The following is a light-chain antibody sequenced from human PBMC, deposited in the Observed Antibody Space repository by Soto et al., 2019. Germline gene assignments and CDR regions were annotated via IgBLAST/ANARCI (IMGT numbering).Light chain of an antibody. J-gene: IGKJ1*01. Sequence: EIVMTQSPATLSVSPGERATLSCWASQSISSYLAWYQQKPGQAPRLLIYGASSRATGIPDRFSGSGSGTDFTLTISRLEPEDFAVYYCQQYGSSPRTFGQGTKVDIK. CDR3: QQYGSSPRT. CDR1: QSISSY. CDR2: GAS. V-gene: IGKV3-20*01.